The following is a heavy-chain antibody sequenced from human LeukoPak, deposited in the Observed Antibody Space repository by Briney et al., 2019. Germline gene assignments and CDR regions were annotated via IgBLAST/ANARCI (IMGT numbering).Heavy chain of an antibody. CDR1: GGSISSGDYY. J-gene: IGHJ6*03. D-gene: IGHD3-9*01. Sequence: SETLSLTCTVSGGSISSGDYYWSWIRQPPGKGLEWIGYIYYSGSTYYNPSLKSRVTISVDTPKNQFSLKLSSVTAADTAVYYCATMTGYYYYYYMDVWGKGTTVTVSS. V-gene: IGHV4-30-4*08. CDR2: IYYSGST. CDR3: ATMTGYYYYYYMDV.